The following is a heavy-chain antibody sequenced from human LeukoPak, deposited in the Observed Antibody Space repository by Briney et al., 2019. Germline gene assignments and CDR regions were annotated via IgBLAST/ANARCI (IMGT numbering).Heavy chain of an antibody. V-gene: IGHV1-8*01. CDR2: MNPNSGNR. J-gene: IGHJ3*02. Sequence: ASVKASCKASGYTFISYDINWVRQATGQGLEWMGWMNPNSGNRGYAQKFQARVSMTRNTSISTAYMELSSLRSEDTAVYYCTRGLVVLSATSWAFDIWGHGTMVTVSS. CDR1: GYTFISYD. D-gene: IGHD2-15*01. CDR3: TRGLVVLSATSWAFDI.